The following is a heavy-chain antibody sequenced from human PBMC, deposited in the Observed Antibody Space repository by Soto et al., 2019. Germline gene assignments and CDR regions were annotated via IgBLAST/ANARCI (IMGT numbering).Heavy chain of an antibody. CDR2: IYYSGST. J-gene: IGHJ4*02. CDR1: GGSISSSSYY. V-gene: IGHV4-39*01. Sequence: PSETLSLTCTVSGGSISSSSYYWGWIRQPPGKGLEWIGSIYYSGSTYYNPSLKSRVTISVDTSKNQFSLKLSSVTAADTAVYYCASGRRATKRAPFDYWGQGTLVTVSS. D-gene: IGHD1-26*01. CDR3: ASGRRATKRAPFDY.